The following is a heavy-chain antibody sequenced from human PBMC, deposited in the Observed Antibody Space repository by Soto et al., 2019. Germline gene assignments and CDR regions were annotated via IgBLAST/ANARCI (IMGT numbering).Heavy chain of an antibody. CDR2: IYYSGST. Sequence: SETLSLTCTVSGGSISSSSYYWGWIRQPPGKGLEWIGSIYYSGSTYYNPSLKSRVTISVDTSKNQFSLKLSSVTAADTAVYYCARLTRGYSYGAFDYWGQGTLVTVSS. V-gene: IGHV4-39*01. CDR1: GGSISSSSYY. CDR3: ARLTRGYSYGAFDY. J-gene: IGHJ4*02. D-gene: IGHD5-18*01.